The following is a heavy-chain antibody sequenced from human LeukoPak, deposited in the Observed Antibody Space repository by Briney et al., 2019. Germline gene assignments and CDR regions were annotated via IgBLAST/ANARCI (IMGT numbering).Heavy chain of an antibody. CDR2: IYSGGST. V-gene: IGHV3-53*01. CDR3: ARDLNYDTAS. Sequence: PGGSLRLSCAASGLSVSSNYMSWVRQAPGKGLEWVSVIYSGGSTYYPDSVKGRFTISRDNSKNTVYLQMNSLRAEDTAVYYCARDLNYDTASWGQGTLVTVSS. J-gene: IGHJ5*02. CDR1: GLSVSSNY. D-gene: IGHD3-22*01.